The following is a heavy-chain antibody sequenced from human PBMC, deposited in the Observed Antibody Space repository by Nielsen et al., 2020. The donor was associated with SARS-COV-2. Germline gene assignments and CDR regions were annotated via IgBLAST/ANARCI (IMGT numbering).Heavy chain of an antibody. D-gene: IGHD5-18*01. CDR3: TTGRYSYADDAFDI. V-gene: IGHV3-15*01. J-gene: IGHJ3*02. CDR2: IKSKTDGGTT. Sequence: QPPGKGLEWVGRIKSKTDGGTTDYAAPVKGRFTISRDDSKNTLYLQMNSLKTEDTAVYYCTTGRYSYADDAFDIWGQGTMVTVSS.